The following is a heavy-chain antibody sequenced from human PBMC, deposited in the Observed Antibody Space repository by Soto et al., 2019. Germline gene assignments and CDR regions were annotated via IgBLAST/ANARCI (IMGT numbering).Heavy chain of an antibody. CDR1: GFTFSNVW. Sequence: EVQLVESGGGLVKPGGSLRLSCEGSGFTFSNVWMNWVRQDPGKGLEWVGRIKSETDGGTIDYAAPVKGRFTISRDDSNNTLYLQMNSLKTEDTATYYCTPLALKYNSDWYPLSDWGQGTRVTVSS. CDR2: IKSETDGGTI. D-gene: IGHD6-19*01. V-gene: IGHV3-15*07. J-gene: IGHJ4*02. CDR3: TPLALKYNSDWYPLSD.